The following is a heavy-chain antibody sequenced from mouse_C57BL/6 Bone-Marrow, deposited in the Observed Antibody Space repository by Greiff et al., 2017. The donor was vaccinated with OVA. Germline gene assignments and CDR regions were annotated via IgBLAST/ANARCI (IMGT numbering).Heavy chain of an antibody. CDR1: GYTFTSYW. Sequence: QVQLQQPGAELVKPGASVKLSCKASGYTFTSYWMHWVKQRPGQGLEWIGMIHPNSGSTNYNEKFKSKATLTVDKSSSTAYMQLSSLASEDSAVYYCARRSYGNSFDYWGQGTTLTVSS. CDR3: ARRSYGNSFDY. D-gene: IGHD2-1*01. CDR2: IHPNSGST. J-gene: IGHJ2*01. V-gene: IGHV1-64*01.